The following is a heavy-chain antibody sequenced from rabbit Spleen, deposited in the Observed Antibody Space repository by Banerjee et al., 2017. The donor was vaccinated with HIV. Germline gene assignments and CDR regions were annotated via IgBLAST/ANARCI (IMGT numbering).Heavy chain of an antibody. V-gene: IGHV1S45*01. J-gene: IGHJ4*01. Sequence: QEQLVESGGGLVKPEGSLKLSCTASGFSFNNKAVMCWVRQAPGKGLEWIACINAVTGKAVYASWAKGRFTFSKTSSTTVTLQVTSLTAADTATYFCARGSATMTMVITGYYLNLWGQGTLVTVS. D-gene: IGHD2-1*01. CDR2: INAVTGKA. CDR1: GFSFNNKAV. CDR3: ARGSATMTMVITGYYLNL.